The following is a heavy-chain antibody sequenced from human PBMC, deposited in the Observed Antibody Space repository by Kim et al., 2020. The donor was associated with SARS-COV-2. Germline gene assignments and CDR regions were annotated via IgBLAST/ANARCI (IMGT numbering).Heavy chain of an antibody. J-gene: IGHJ2*01. D-gene: IGHD3-10*01. V-gene: IGHV4-34*01. CDR2: INHSGRT. CDR1: GGSFSGYY. Sequence: SETLSLTCAVYGGSFSGYYWSWIRQPPGKGLEWIGEINHSGRTNYNPSLKSRVTISVDTSKNQFSLKLTSVTAAAAALYFCARRLSNTSGWGSPYCDLWG. CDR3: ARRLSNTSGWGSPYCDL.